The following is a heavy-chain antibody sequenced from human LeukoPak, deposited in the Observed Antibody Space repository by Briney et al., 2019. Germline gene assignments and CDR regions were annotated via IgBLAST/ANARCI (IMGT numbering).Heavy chain of an antibody. Sequence: PGGSLRLSCAASGFTFSSYAMSWVRQAPGKGLEWVSAISGSGGSTYYADSVKGRFTISRDNSKNTLYLQMNSLRAEDTAVYYCAREDYTMTTVTTFDTDYYYYMDVWGKGTTVTISS. V-gene: IGHV3-23*01. J-gene: IGHJ6*03. CDR2: ISGSGGST. CDR1: GFTFSSYA. D-gene: IGHD4-17*01. CDR3: AREDYTMTTVTTFDTDYYYYMDV.